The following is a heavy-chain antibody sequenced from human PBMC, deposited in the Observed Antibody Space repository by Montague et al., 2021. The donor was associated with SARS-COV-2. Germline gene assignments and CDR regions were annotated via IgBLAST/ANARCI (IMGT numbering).Heavy chain of an antibody. V-gene: IGHV3-21*01. Sequence: SLRLSCAASGFTFSSYSMNWVRQALGKGLEWVSSISRSRSYIYYADSVKGRFTISRDNAKNSLYLQMNSLRAEDTAVYYCASSRAAGTVYYYYGMDVWGQGTTVTVSS. CDR2: ISRSRSYI. J-gene: IGHJ6*02. CDR3: ASSRAAGTVYYYYGMDV. CDR1: GFTFSSYS. D-gene: IGHD6-13*01.